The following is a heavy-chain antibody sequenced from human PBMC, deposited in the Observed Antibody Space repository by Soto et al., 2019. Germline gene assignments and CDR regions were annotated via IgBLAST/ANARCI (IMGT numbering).Heavy chain of an antibody. J-gene: IGHJ2*01. CDR3: ARDLSIAARPDWYFDL. CDR2: IKQDGSEK. D-gene: IGHD6-6*01. Sequence: GESLKISCAASGFTFSSYWMSWVRQAPGKGLEWVANIKQDGSEKYYVDSVKGRFTISRDNAKNSLYLQMNSLRAEDTAVYYCARDLSIAARPDWYFDLWGRGTLVTVSS. CDR1: GFTFSSYW. V-gene: IGHV3-7*01.